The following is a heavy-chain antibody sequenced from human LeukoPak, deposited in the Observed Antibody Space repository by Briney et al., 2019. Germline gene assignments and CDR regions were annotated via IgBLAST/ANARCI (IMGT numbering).Heavy chain of an antibody. Sequence: GESLKISCKGSGYSFTSYWIGWVRQMPGKGLEWMGIIYPGDSDTRYSPSFQGQVTISADKSISTAYLQWSRLKASDTAMYYCARHEGYCNSSSCSDSFDIWGQGTMVTVSS. CDR2: IYPGDSDT. D-gene: IGHD2-2*01. J-gene: IGHJ3*02. CDR1: GYSFTSYW. V-gene: IGHV5-51*01. CDR3: ARHEGYCNSSSCSDSFDI.